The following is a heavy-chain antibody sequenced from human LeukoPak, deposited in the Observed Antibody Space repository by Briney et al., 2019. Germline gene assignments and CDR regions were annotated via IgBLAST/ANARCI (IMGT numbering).Heavy chain of an antibody. CDR3: ARDNSIRFDAFDI. D-gene: IGHD2/OR15-2a*01. CDR1: GGSISSSSYY. Sequence: SETLSLTCTVSGGSISSSSYYWGWIRQPPGKGLEWIGSIYYSGSTYYNPSLKSRVTISVDTSKNQFSLKLSSVTAADTAVYYCARDNSIRFDAFDIWGQGTMVTVSS. J-gene: IGHJ3*02. V-gene: IGHV4-39*07. CDR2: IYYSGST.